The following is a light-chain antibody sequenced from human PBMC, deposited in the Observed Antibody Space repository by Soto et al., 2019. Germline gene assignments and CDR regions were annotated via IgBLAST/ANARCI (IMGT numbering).Light chain of an antibody. V-gene: IGKV3-11*01. CDR3: QQRHMWPIT. J-gene: IGKJ5*01. CDR2: DAY. Sequence: EVVLTQSPVTLSLSPGERATLSCRASQSFRGLLAWYQQKPGQAPRLLIYDAYNRATVIPPRFSGSGSGPDFTLTISSLEPEDSAVYYCQQRHMWPITFGQGTRLEIK. CDR1: QSFRGL.